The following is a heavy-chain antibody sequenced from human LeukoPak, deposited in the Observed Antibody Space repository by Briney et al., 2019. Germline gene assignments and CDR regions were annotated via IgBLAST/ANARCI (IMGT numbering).Heavy chain of an antibody. Sequence: SETLSLTCAVSGGSISGYYWNWIRQSAGKGLEWIGRIYSSGNTTYNPSLESRVSMSVETSKKQLSLRLSSVTAADTAVYYCARGKYDTSGYYQQFDFWGQGTLVTVSS. J-gene: IGHJ4*02. CDR1: GGSISGYY. V-gene: IGHV4-4*07. CDR3: ARGKYDTSGYYQQFDF. CDR2: IYSSGNT. D-gene: IGHD3-22*01.